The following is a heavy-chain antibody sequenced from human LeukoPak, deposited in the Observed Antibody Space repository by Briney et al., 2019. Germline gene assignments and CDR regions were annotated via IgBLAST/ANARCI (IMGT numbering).Heavy chain of an antibody. J-gene: IGHJ5*02. CDR2: IIQDGSVT. CDR1: GITFSNYY. CDR3: ARDRPNYHETNGHYYNRDGDH. V-gene: IGHV3-74*01. D-gene: IGHD1-14*01. Sequence: GGSLRLSCVTSGITFSNYYMHWVRQTPGEGLLWVSHIIQDGSVTFYADSVKGRFTISRDNSKDTLYLQMNSLRAEDTAIYYCARDRPNYHETNGHYYNRDGDHWGQGTLVTVSS.